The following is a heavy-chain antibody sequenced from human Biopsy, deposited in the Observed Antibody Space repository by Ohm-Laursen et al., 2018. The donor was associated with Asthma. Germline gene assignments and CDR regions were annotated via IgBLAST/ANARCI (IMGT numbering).Heavy chain of an antibody. J-gene: IGHJ4*02. CDR2: IFYSGAT. V-gene: IGHV4-61*01. D-gene: IGHD5-12*01. CDR3: ARGTIAAGIDY. Sequence: SETLSLTCSVSGGSVSSDKYYWSWIRQPPGKGLEWIAYIFYSGATNYNPALKSRVAQSIDTSKSQFSLRLNSLSAADTAVYYCARGTIAAGIDYWGRGTLVTVSS. CDR1: GGSVSSDKYY.